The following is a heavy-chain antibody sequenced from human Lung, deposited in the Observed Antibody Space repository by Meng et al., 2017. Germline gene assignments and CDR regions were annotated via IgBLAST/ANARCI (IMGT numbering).Heavy chain of an antibody. CDR1: GYTFTTYG. CDR3: AILSHCTGGTCYPYDY. D-gene: IGHD2-15*01. CDR2: ISPYNGYT. V-gene: IGHV1-18*01. Sequence: QVTLMQSGAEVKKPGASAKVSCQASGYTFTTYGISWVRQAPGQGLEWMGWISPYNGYTSSIQKFQGRVTMTTDTSTSTAYMELMSLGSDDTAVYYCAILSHCTGGTCYPYDYWGQGTLVTVSS. J-gene: IGHJ4*02.